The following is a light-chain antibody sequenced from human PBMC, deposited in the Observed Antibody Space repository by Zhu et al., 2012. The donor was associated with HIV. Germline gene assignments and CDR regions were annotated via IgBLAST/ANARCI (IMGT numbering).Light chain of an antibody. J-gene: IGKJ4*01. V-gene: IGKV3D-15*01. CDR2: STS. CDR1: HGVGSS. CDR3: QQYNTWRPLS. Sequence: EIVLMQSPVTLSVSPGGRATLSCRASHGVGSSLAWYQQKPGQPPRLLVFSTSTRADGIPVRFSGSGSGTEFTLTIDSLQSEDFAVYFCQQYNTWRPLSFGGGT.